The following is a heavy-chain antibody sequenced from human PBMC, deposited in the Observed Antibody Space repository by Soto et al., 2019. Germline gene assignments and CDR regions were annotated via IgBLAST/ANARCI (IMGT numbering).Heavy chain of an antibody. CDR3: AKGLLIVLVPVADFVF. CDR2: ISYDGSNE. J-gene: IGHJ4*02. CDR1: GVSGFTFSRYG. D-gene: IGHD2-2*01. V-gene: IGHV3-30*18. Sequence: GGSLRLSCAASGVSGFTFSRYGMHWVRQAPGKGLEWLAVISYDGSNEYYADSVKGRFTISRDNSKNTLYLQMNSLRAEDTAVYYCAKGLLIVLVPVADFVFWGQGTLVTVLS.